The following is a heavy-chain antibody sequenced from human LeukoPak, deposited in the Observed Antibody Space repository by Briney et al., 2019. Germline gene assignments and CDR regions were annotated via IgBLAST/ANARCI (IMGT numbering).Heavy chain of an antibody. Sequence: ASVKVSCKASGYTFTSYGFSWVRQAPGQGLEWMGWISTYTGNTNYAQKLQGRVTMTTDTSTSTAYMELRSLRSDDTAVYYCARPWFGEQRVELFDYWGQGTLVTVSS. CDR1: GYTFTSYG. J-gene: IGHJ4*02. CDR3: ARPWFGEQRVELFDY. CDR2: ISTYTGNT. V-gene: IGHV1-18*01. D-gene: IGHD3-10*01.